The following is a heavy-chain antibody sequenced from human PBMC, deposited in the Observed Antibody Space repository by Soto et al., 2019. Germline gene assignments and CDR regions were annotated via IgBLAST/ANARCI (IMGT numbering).Heavy chain of an antibody. CDR2: LYSGGSK. J-gene: IGHJ3*02. CDR3: ARRKVPAGTWWDGAFDI. CDR1: GFTISSNY. V-gene: IGHV3-53*01. D-gene: IGHD2-2*01. Sequence: PGGSLRLSCAASGFTISSNYMTGVRQAPGKGLEWVSLLYSGGSKYYADSVKGRFTISRDSSKNTLFLQMDSLRGEDTGVYFCARRKVPAGTWWDGAFDIWGQGTMVTVSS.